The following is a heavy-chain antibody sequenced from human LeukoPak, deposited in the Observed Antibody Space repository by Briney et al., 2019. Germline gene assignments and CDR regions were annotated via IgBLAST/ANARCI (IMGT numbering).Heavy chain of an antibody. V-gene: IGHV1-8*03. Sequence: ASVKVSCKASGYTFTSYDINWVRQATGQGLEWMGWMNPNSGNTGYAQKFQGRVTITRNTSISTAYMELSSLGSEDTAVYYCARAARGVASAFDIWGQGTMVTVSS. D-gene: IGHD3-10*01. J-gene: IGHJ3*02. CDR2: MNPNSGNT. CDR1: GYTFTSYD. CDR3: ARAARGVASAFDI.